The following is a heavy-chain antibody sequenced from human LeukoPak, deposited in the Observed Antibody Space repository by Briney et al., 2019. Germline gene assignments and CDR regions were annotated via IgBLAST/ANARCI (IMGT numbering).Heavy chain of an antibody. CDR3: ARLGWTYYYGSGSYYNGNNWFDP. J-gene: IGHJ5*02. D-gene: IGHD3-10*01. V-gene: IGHV3-48*03. CDR2: ISSSGSTI. Sequence: GGSLRLSCAASGFTFSSYEMNWVHQAPGKGLEWVSYISSSGSTIYYADSVKGRFTISRDNAKNSLYLQMNSLRAEDTAVYYCARLGWTYYYGSGSYYNGNNWFDPWGQGTLVTVSS. CDR1: GFTFSSYE.